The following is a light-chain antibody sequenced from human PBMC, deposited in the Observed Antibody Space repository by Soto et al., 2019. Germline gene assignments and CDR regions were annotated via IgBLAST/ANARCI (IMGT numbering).Light chain of an antibody. Sequence: EIVLTQSPGTLSLSPGERATLSCRASQSVHNFLAWYQQKPGQAPRLLIYGASSRATGIPDRFSGSGSGTDFTLKISRVEAEDVGVYYCMQGTHWPPSITFGQGTRLEIK. J-gene: IGKJ5*01. CDR3: MQGTHWPPSIT. V-gene: IGKV3-11*01. CDR1: QSVHNF. CDR2: GAS.